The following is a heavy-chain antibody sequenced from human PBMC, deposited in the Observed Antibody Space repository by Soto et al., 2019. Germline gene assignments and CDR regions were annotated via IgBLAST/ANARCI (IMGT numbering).Heavy chain of an antibody. J-gene: IGHJ6*02. CDR2: IIPIFGTA. V-gene: IGHV1-69*13. Sequence: GASVKVSCKASGGTFSSYAISWVRQAPGQGLEWMGGIIPIFGTANYAQKFQARVTITADESTSTAYMELSSLRSEDTAVYYCARGYYGGNSGLYYYFYGMDVWGQGTTVTVSS. CDR1: GGTFSSYA. D-gene: IGHD4-17*01. CDR3: ARGYYGGNSGLYYYFYGMDV.